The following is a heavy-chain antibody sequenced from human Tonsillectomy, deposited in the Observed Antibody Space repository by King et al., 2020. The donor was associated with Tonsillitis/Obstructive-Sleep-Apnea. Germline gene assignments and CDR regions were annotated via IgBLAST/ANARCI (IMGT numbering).Heavy chain of an antibody. Sequence: VQLQESGPGLVKPSETLSLTCTVSGGSISSYYWSWIRQPPGKGLEWIGYIYYSGSTNYNPSLKSRVTISVDTSKNQFYLKLSSVTAADTAVYYCARLKPHGGYGAIDSWGQGTLVTVSS. CDR1: GGSISSYY. J-gene: IGHJ4*02. D-gene: IGHD5-12*01. V-gene: IGHV4-59*08. CDR3: ARLKPHGGYGAIDS. CDR2: IYYSGST.